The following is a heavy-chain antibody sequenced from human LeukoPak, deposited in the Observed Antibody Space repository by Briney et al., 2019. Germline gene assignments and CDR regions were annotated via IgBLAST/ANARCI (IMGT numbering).Heavy chain of an antibody. Sequence: ASVKVSCKASGYTFTRYYMHWVRQAPGQRLEWMAWINPNSGGTYYAPNFPDRIPTTRDTSITTAYMELSRLRSDDTAIYYCARANALYCSSTSCLFDYWGPGTLVTVSS. D-gene: IGHD2-2*01. CDR2: INPNSGGT. J-gene: IGHJ4*02. CDR1: GYTFTRYY. V-gene: IGHV1-2*02. CDR3: ARANALYCSSTSCLFDY.